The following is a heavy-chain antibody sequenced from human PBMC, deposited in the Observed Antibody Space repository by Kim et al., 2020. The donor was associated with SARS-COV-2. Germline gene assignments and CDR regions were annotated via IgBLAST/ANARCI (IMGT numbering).Heavy chain of an antibody. CDR2: IYYSGST. Sequence: SETLSLTCTVSGGSISSSSYYWGWIRQPPGKGLEWIGSIYYSGSTYYNPSLKSRVTISVDTSKNQFSLKLSSVTAADTAVYYCASSTYYYDSSGYYYCIFDYWGQGTLVTVSS. CDR1: GGSISSSSYY. D-gene: IGHD3-22*01. V-gene: IGHV4-39*01. CDR3: ASSTYYYDSSGYYYCIFDY. J-gene: IGHJ4*02.